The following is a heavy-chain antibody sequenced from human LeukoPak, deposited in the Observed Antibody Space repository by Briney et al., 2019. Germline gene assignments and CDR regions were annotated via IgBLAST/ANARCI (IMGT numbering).Heavy chain of an antibody. V-gene: IGHV4-30-2*01. Sequence: SETLSLTCAVSGGSISSGGYSWSWIRQPPGKGLEWIGYIYHSGSTYYNPSLKSRVTISVDTSKNQFSLKLSSVTAADTALYYCTRGNANWGQGTLVTVSS. J-gene: IGHJ4*02. CDR1: GGSISSGGYS. CDR3: TRGNAN. CDR2: IYHSGST.